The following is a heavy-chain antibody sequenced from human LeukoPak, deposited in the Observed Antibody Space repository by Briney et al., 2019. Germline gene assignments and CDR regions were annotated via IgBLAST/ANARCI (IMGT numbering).Heavy chain of an antibody. CDR3: ARVERGKWELLFDY. CDR1: GFTFSSYS. Sequence: GGSLRLSCAASGFTFSSYSMNWVRQAPGKGLEWVSSISSSSSYIYHADSVKGRFTISKDNAKNSLYLQMNSLRAEDTAVYYCARVERGKWELLFDYWGQGTLVTVSS. J-gene: IGHJ4*02. V-gene: IGHV3-21*01. D-gene: IGHD1-26*01. CDR2: ISSSSSYI.